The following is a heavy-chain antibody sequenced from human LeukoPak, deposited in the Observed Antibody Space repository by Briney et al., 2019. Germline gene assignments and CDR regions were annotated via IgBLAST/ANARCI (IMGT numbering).Heavy chain of an antibody. CDR3: ARGSPSSLGF. J-gene: IGHJ3*01. V-gene: IGHV3-74*01. D-gene: IGHD5-12*01. Sequence: WGSLTLSCPASGFSFSSYYLHWVRQAPGKGLVWVSRINSDGSSTIYADSVKGRFTISRDNAKNTLYLQMNSLRAKNTAVYYCARGSPSSLGFWGQGTLVTVSS. CDR2: INSDGSST. CDR1: GFSFSSYY.